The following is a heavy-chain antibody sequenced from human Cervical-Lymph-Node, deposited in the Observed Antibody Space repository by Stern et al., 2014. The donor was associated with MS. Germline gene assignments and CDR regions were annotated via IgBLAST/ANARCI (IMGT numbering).Heavy chain of an antibody. CDR3: ATHPVGP. CDR1: GYKFTNQW. J-gene: IGHJ5*02. CDR2: TYPGDSET. Sequence: EVQLVQSGAEMKKPGESLKISCKTSGYKFTNQWIGWMRQMPGKGLEFSGITYPGDSETRYNPSCQGQVPISADKSINTSYLQLSSLKASDTAMYYCATHPVGPWGQGTLVTVSS. V-gene: IGHV5-51*01.